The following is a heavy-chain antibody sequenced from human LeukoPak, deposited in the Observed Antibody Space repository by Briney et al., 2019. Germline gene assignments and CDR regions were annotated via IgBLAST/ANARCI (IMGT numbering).Heavy chain of an antibody. Sequence: GGSLRLSCAASGFTLSSYSMNWVRQALGNGLERVSSISSSSSYIYYADSVKGRFANSRDNAKHSLYLQRNSLRAEDTAVYYCAREAIDIVVVVAAHDAFDIWGQGKMVTVSS. CDR3: AREAIDIVVVVAAHDAFDI. CDR2: ISSSSSYI. CDR1: GFTLSSYS. D-gene: IGHD2-15*01. J-gene: IGHJ3*02. V-gene: IGHV3-21*01.